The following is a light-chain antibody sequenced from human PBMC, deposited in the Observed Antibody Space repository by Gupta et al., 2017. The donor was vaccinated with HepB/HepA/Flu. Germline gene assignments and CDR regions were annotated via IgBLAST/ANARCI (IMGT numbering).Light chain of an antibody. CDR2: KAS. Sequence: DIQMTQSPSTLSASVGDRVTITCRASESVGVWLAWYQQKPGKVPELLIYKASTLKTGVPSRFSGSGAGTEFTLTITSLQPDDFATYYCQGYSSYSRAFGPGTKVEIK. J-gene: IGKJ1*01. CDR3: QGYSSYSRA. V-gene: IGKV1-5*03. CDR1: ESVGVW.